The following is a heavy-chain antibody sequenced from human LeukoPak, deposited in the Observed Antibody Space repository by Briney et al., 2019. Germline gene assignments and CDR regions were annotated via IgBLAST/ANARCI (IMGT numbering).Heavy chain of an antibody. V-gene: IGHV3-74*01. CDR2: INSDGSWT. Sequence: GGSLRLSCAASGNYWMHWVRQAPGKGLVWVSHINSDGSWTSYADSVKGRFTISKDNAKNTVYLQMTSLRAEDTAVYYCVSFYETYWGRGTLVTVSS. J-gene: IGHJ4*02. CDR1: GNYW. D-gene: IGHD2/OR15-2a*01. CDR3: VSFYETY.